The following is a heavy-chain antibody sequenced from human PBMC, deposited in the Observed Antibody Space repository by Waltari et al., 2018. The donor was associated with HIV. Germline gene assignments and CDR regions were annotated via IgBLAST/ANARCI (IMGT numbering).Heavy chain of an antibody. CDR1: GFTFSNYS. V-gene: IGHV3-21*01. J-gene: IGHJ6*02. D-gene: IGHD3-10*01. CDR3: ASGF. CDR2: ISSNSNFR. Sequence: EVQLVESGGGVVKPGGSLRLSCVVSGFTFSNYSRIWVRQAPGGGLEWFSSISSNSNFRYYADSVKGRFTISRDNAKNSLYLQMNSLRAEDTAVYYCASGFWGQGTTVTVSS.